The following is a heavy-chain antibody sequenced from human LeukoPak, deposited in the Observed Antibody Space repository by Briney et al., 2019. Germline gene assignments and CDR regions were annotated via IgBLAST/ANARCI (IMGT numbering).Heavy chain of an antibody. CDR3: ARGRQLLYAWFDP. V-gene: IGHV4-30-2*01. J-gene: IGHJ5*02. D-gene: IGHD2-2*02. CDR1: GGSISSGGYS. CDR2: IYHSGST. Sequence: SETLPLTCAVSGGSISSGGYSWSWIRQPPGKGLEWIGYIYHSGSTYYNPSLKSRVTISVDRSKNQFSLKLSSVTAADTAVYYCARGRQLLYAWFDPWGQGTLVTVSS.